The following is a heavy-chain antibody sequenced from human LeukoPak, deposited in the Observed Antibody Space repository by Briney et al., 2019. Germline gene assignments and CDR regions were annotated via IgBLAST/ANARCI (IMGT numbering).Heavy chain of an antibody. Sequence: GGSLRLSCAASGFSFSDYYMSWICQAPGKGLEWVSYITSSRSYTNYADSVKGRFTISRDNAKNSLYLQMNSLRAEDTAVYYCARAPSAVAGMLDYWGQGTLVTVSS. CDR2: ITSSRSYT. D-gene: IGHD6-19*01. CDR3: ARAPSAVAGMLDY. V-gene: IGHV3-11*06. CDR1: GFSFSDYY. J-gene: IGHJ4*02.